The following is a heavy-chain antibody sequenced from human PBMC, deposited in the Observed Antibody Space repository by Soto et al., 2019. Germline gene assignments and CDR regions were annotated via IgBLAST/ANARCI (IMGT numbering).Heavy chain of an antibody. J-gene: IGHJ4*02. CDR3: AREPRQGDRIYYFDY. CDR2: VYYSGST. D-gene: IGHD2-15*01. Sequence: QVQLQESGPGLVKPSGTLSLTCTVSGGSISSDSWNWIRQPPGKGLEWIGYVYYSGSTNYNPSLKSRVTISVDTSKNQFSLKLSSVTAADTAIYYCAREPRQGDRIYYFDYWGQGTLVTVSS. V-gene: IGHV4-59*01. CDR1: GGSISSDS.